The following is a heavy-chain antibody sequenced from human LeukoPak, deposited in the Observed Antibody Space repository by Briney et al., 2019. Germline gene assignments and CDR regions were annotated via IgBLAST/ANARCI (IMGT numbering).Heavy chain of an antibody. J-gene: IGHJ4*02. D-gene: IGHD1-20*01. Sequence: SESLSLTCTVSGGSIRSYFWSWVRQPPGKGLEWIGFIYYSGSTNYNPSLESRVSISVDMSKNQFSLNLSSVSAADTAVYYCARGYNWSYIDLWGQGTLVTVSS. V-gene: IGHV4-59*01. CDR1: GGSIRSYF. CDR3: ARGYNWSYIDL. CDR2: IYYSGST.